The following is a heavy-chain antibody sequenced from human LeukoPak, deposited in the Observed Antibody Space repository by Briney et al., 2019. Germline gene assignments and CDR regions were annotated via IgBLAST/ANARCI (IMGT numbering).Heavy chain of an antibody. CDR2: ISGSGDST. CDR3: TTDPVVV. J-gene: IGHJ4*01. D-gene: IGHD3-16*02. V-gene: IGHV3-23*01. CDR1: GFTFSSYA. Sequence: PGGSLRLSCAAFGFTFSSYAMSWVRQAPGKRLEWVSPISGSGDSTYYADSVKGRFTISRDIAKNTLYLQMNSLRAEDTAVYYCTTDPVVVWGQGTLVTVSS.